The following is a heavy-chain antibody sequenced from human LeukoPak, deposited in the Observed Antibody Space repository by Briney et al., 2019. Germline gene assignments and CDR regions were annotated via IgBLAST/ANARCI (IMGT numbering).Heavy chain of an antibody. CDR2: IGGDAGST. J-gene: IGHJ4*02. V-gene: IGHV3-20*04. Sequence: SGGSLRRSCAASGFTFDAFGMTWVRQAPGKGLEWVSAIGGDAGSTGYADSVKGRFTISRDNAKNSLYLQMNSLRVEDTALYYCARVWAWGSGNYFDNWGQGTLVTVSS. CDR1: GFTFDAFG. CDR3: ARVWAWGSGNYFDN. D-gene: IGHD7-27*01.